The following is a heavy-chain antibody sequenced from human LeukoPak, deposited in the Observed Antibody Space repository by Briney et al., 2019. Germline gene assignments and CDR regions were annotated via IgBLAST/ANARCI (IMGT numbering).Heavy chain of an antibody. D-gene: IGHD2-2*01. J-gene: IGHJ3*02. V-gene: IGHV4-59*08. CDR1: GDSMTSYY. CDR3: ARHDQVSTSSPKFNDAFDI. CDR2: IYYSGTS. Sequence: SETLFLTCTVSGDSMTSYYWSWIRQPPGKGLEWIGNIYYSGTSNYNPSLRSRVTISEDTSKNQFSLELNSVTVADTAVYYCARHDQVSTSSPKFNDAFDIWGQGTMDTVSS.